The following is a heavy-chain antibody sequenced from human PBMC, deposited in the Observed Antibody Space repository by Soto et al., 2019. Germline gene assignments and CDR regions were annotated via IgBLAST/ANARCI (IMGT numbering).Heavy chain of an antibody. J-gene: IGHJ4*02. D-gene: IGHD3-10*01. Sequence: EVQLVESGGGLVKPGGSLRLSCVGSGLTLSDAWMNWVRQIPGKGTDWVGRIKTKSDGAVTDYAALAKGRFKISRDDSENTVYLQMNSLKTEDTAVYYCARECFGDFVWGQGTLVTVSS. CDR3: ARECFGDFV. CDR1: GLTLSDAW. V-gene: IGHV3-15*05. CDR2: IKTKSDGAVT.